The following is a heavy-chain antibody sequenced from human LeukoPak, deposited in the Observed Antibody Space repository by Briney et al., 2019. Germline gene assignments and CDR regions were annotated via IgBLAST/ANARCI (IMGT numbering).Heavy chain of an antibody. CDR2: IRYDGSNK. CDR1: GFTFSSYG. D-gene: IGHD6-13*01. CDR3: ARIAAADYYYYMDV. V-gene: IGHV3-30*02. Sequence: GGSLRLSCAASGFTFSSYGMHWVRQAPGKGLEWVAFIRYDGSNKYYADSVKGRFTISRDNSKNTLYLQMNSLRAEDTAVYYCARIAAADYYYYMDVWGKGTTVTVSS. J-gene: IGHJ6*03.